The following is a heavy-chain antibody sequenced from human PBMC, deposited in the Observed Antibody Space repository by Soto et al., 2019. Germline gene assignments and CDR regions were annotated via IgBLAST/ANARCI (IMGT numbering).Heavy chain of an antibody. CDR3: ARQGSLGIQFDY. CDR2: IYYGGST. V-gene: IGHV4-39*01. D-gene: IGHD6-13*01. CDR1: GGSISSSSYY. Sequence: QLQLQESGPGLVKPSETLSLTCTVSGGSISSSSYYWGWIRQPPGKGLEWIGSIYYGGSTYYNPSLKSRVTVPVDTSKNQYSLELSFVTAADTAVYYCARQGSLGIQFDYWGQGTLVTVSS. J-gene: IGHJ4*02.